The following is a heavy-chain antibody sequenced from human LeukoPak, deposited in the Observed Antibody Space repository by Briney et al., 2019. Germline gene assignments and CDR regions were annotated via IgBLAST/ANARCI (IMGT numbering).Heavy chain of an antibody. V-gene: IGHV4-59*01. CDR2: VHYSGST. CDR3: ARATGTTRNAFDI. D-gene: IGHD1-7*01. CDR1: DGSINSYY. J-gene: IGHJ3*02. Sequence: PSETLSLTCTDSDGSINSYYWSWIRQSPGKGLEWIGYVHYSGSTNYNPSLKSPVTISVDTSKKQVSLKLNSVTAVDTAVYYCARATGTTRNAFDIWGQGTMVTVSS.